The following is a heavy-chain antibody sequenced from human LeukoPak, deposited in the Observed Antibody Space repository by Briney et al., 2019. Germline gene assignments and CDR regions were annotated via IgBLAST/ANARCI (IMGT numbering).Heavy chain of an antibody. CDR1: GYTFTGYY. Sequence: ASVKVSCKASGYTFTGYYMHWVRQAPGQGLEWMGRINPNSGGTNYAQKFQGRVTMTRDTSISTAYMELSRLRSDDTAVYYCARDQVGYYDRSGYYYDYWGQGTLVTVSS. J-gene: IGHJ4*02. D-gene: IGHD3-22*01. CDR3: ARDQVGYYDRSGYYYDY. CDR2: INPNSGGT. V-gene: IGHV1-2*06.